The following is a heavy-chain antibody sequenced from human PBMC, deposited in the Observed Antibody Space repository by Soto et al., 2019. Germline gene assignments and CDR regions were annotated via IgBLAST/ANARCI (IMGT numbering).Heavy chain of an antibody. D-gene: IGHD3-3*01. CDR2: ISWNSGSI. V-gene: IGHV3-9*01. CDR1: GFTFDDYA. Sequence: GGSLRLSCAASGFTFDDYAMHWVRQAPGKGLEWVSGISWNSGSIGYADSVKGRFTISRDNAKNSLYLQMNSLRAEDTALYYCAKDIGVPYYDFWRGYYGRNYYYYYGMDVWGQGTTVTVSS. J-gene: IGHJ6*01. CDR3: AKDIGVPYYDFWRGYYGRNYYYYYGMDV.